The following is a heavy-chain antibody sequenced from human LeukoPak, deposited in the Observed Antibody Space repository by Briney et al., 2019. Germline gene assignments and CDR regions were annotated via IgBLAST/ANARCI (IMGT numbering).Heavy chain of an antibody. CDR1: GFTFSSYA. J-gene: IGHJ4*02. Sequence: GGSLRLSCAASGFTFSSYATSWVRHTPGKGLEWVSAISGSGGSTYYADSVKGRFTISRDNSKNTLYLQMNSLRAEDTAVYYCAKGAGRIQLWLIDYWGQGTLVTVSS. CDR2: ISGSGGST. CDR3: AKGAGRIQLWLIDY. V-gene: IGHV3-23*01. D-gene: IGHD5-18*01.